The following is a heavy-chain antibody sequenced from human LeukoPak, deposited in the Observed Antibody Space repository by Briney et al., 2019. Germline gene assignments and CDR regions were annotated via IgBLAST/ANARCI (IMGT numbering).Heavy chain of an antibody. D-gene: IGHD6-13*01. CDR3: AKDLSIAAAGTGGEYFQH. CDR1: GFTFSSYG. CDR2: ISYDGSNK. Sequence: GRSLRLSCAASGFTFSSYGMHWVRQAPGKGLEWVAVISYDGSNKYYADSVKGQFTISRDNSKNTLYLQMNSLRAEDTAVYYCAKDLSIAAAGTGGEYFQHWGQGTLVTVSS. V-gene: IGHV3-30*18. J-gene: IGHJ1*01.